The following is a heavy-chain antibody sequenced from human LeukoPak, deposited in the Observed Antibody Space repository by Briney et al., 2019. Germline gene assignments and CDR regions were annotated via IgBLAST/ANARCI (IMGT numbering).Heavy chain of an antibody. CDR1: GFPFTTYA. D-gene: IGHD2-8*01. J-gene: IGHJ4*02. CDR3: TTVIMGTPKDDY. CDR2: FRSYTDGGTI. Sequence: GGSLRLSCAASGFPFTTYAMSWVRQAPGKGLEWVGRFRSYTDGGTIDYAAPVKGRFTISRDDSKNTLYLQMNSLKTEDTAVYYCTTVIMGTPKDDYWGQGTLVTVSS. V-gene: IGHV3-15*01.